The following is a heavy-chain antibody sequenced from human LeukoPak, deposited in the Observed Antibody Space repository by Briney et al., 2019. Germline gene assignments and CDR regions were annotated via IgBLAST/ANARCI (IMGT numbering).Heavy chain of an antibody. Sequence: GGSLRLSCAASGFTFSNFAMTWVRQAPGKGLEWVSSLTSSRGHSYTADTVKGRFTISRDNSQNTLYLQMNNLRVEDTGVYYSSRDPNGDYVGAFGSWGPGTLVTASS. CDR1: GFTFSNFA. CDR3: SRDPNGDYVGAFGS. CDR2: LTSSRGHS. J-gene: IGHJ5*01. D-gene: IGHD4-17*01. V-gene: IGHV3-23*01.